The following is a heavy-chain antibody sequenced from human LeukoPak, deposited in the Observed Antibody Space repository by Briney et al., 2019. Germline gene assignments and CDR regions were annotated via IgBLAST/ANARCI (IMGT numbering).Heavy chain of an antibody. CDR2: ISTSGSPI. Sequence: GGSLRLSCTVSGFTFSSYSMNWVRQAPGKGVEWVSYISTSGSPIYYADSVKGRFTISRDNAKNSLYLQMNSLRAEDTAVYYCARTIDYWGQGTLVTVSS. CDR1: GFTFSSYS. CDR3: ARTIDY. V-gene: IGHV3-48*01. J-gene: IGHJ4*02.